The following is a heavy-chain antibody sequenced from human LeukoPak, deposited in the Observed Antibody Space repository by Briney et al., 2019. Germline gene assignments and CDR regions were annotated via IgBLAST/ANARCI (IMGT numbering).Heavy chain of an antibody. CDR3: ARVVVVRGVIDAFDI. CDR1: GYTFTSYY. V-gene: IGHV1-46*01. Sequence: GASVKVSCKASGYTFTSYYMHWVRQAPGQGLEWMGIINPSGGSTSYAQKFQGRVTMTRDTSTSTVYMELSSLRSEDTAVYYCARVVVVRGVIDAFDIWGQGTMVTVSS. D-gene: IGHD3-10*01. CDR2: INPSGGST. J-gene: IGHJ3*02.